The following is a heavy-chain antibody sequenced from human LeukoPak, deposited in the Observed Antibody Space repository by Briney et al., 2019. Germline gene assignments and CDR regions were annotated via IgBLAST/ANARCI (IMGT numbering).Heavy chain of an antibody. V-gene: IGHV3-23*01. D-gene: IGHD4-11*01. CDR1: GFTFSSYA. CDR2: ISGSGGST. J-gene: IGHJ5*02. Sequence: GSLRLSCAASGFTFSSYAMSWVRQAPGKGLEWVSAISGSGGSTYYADSVKGRFTISRDNSKNTLYLQMNSLRAEDTAVYYCAKYHSNSRWFDPWGEGTLVTVSS. CDR3: AKYHSNSRWFDP.